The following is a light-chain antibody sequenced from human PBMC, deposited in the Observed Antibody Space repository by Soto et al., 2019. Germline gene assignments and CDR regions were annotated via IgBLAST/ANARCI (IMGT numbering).Light chain of an antibody. V-gene: IGKV1-5*01. J-gene: IGKJ1*01. CDR3: QQYNSNSWT. Sequence: DIQMTQSPSTLSASLGDRVTITCRASQSISKWLAWHQQKPGKAPKLPIYDASSLQSGVPSRFRGSGSGTEFTLTISSLQPDDPETYYCQQYNSNSWTFGQGTKVDIK. CDR2: DAS. CDR1: QSISKW.